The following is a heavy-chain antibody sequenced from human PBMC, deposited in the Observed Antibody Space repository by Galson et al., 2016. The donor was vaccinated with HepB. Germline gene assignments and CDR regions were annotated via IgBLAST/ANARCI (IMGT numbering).Heavy chain of an antibody. D-gene: IGHD3-10*01. CDR2: VSSSGNTI. Sequence: SLRLSCAASRFTFSTYEMNWVRQAPGKGLEWVSYVSSSGNTIYYADSVKGRFTISRDNAKNSLYLQMNSLRAEDTAVYYCARERVRPMVRGSARGGYYGMDVWGQGTTVTVSS. CDR3: ARERVRPMVRGSARGGYYGMDV. CDR1: RFTFSTYE. V-gene: IGHV3-48*03. J-gene: IGHJ6*02.